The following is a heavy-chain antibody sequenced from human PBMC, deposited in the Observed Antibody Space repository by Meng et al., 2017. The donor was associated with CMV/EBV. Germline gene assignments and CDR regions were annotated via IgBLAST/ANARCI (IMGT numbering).Heavy chain of an antibody. CDR3: AKSWEGCSSTSCYTTEYDY. Sequence: GGSLRLSCAASGFTFSSYAMSWVRQAPGKGLEWVSAIRGSGGSTYYADSVKGRFTISRDNSKNTLYLQMNSLRAEDTAVYYCAKSWEGCSSTSCYTTEYDYWGQGTLVTVSS. J-gene: IGHJ4*02. CDR2: IRGSGGST. CDR1: GFTFSSYA. V-gene: IGHV3-23*01. D-gene: IGHD2-2*02.